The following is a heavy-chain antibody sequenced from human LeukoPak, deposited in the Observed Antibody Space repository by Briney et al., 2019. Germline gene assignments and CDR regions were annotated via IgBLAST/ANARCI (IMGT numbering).Heavy chain of an antibody. J-gene: IGHJ4*02. CDR1: GGSVTSTNW. CDR3: ARRGSGWDDFDY. D-gene: IGHD6-19*01. Sequence: SGTLSLTCGVSGGSVTSTNWWTWVRQPPGKGLEWIGEVHLDGRTNYNPSLKSRLTISVDTSKNQFSLKLSSVTAADTAVYYCARRGSGWDDFDYWGQGTLVTVSS. V-gene: IGHV4-4*02. CDR2: VHLDGRT.